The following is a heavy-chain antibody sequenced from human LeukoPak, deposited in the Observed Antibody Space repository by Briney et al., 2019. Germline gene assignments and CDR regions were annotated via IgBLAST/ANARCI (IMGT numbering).Heavy chain of an antibody. D-gene: IGHD4-17*01. CDR3: AIDWGADYGDYVQNWFDP. Sequence: GASVKVSCKASGYTFAGYYMHWVRQAPGQGLEWMGWINPNSGGTNYAQKFQGRVTMTRDTSISTAYMELSRLRSDDTAVYYCAIDWGADYGDYVQNWFDPWGQGTLVTVSS. V-gene: IGHV1-2*02. CDR2: INPNSGGT. CDR1: GYTFAGYY. J-gene: IGHJ5*02.